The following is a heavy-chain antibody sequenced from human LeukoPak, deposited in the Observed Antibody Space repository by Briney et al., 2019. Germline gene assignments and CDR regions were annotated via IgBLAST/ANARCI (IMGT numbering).Heavy chain of an antibody. CDR1: GFTFSNFW. D-gene: IGHD4-17*01. CDR2: IKQDETEK. J-gene: IGHJ4*02. Sequence: PGESLRLSCTASGFTFSNFWMGWVRQAPGKGLEWVANIKQDETEKFYLGSVKGRFTISRDNAKNTLYLQMNSLRGEDTAVYYCAKHKENYGDSCLDDYWGQGTLVTVSS. V-gene: IGHV3-7*03. CDR3: AKHKENYGDSCLDDY.